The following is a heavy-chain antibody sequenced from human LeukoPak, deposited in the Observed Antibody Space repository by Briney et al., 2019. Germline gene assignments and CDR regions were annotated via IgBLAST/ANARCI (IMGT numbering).Heavy chain of an antibody. CDR3: ASGACATRLNS. CDR1: GESLNYYY. J-gene: IGHJ4*02. Sequence: PSDTLSLTCAVYGESLNYYYWSWIRQSPGKGLEWIGDIFDGKAINYNPSLKSRVTISAVTSSQQFSLNLKSVTAADTAVYFCASGACATRLNSWAQGALVIVSS. D-gene: IGHD4-23*01. CDR2: IFDGKAI. V-gene: IGHV4-34*12.